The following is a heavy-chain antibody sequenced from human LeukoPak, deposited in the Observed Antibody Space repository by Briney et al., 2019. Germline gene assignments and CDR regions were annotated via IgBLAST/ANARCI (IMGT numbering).Heavy chain of an antibody. Sequence: SETLSLTCAVYGGSFSGYYWSWIRQPPGKGLEWIGEINHSGSTNYNPSLKSRVTISVDTSKNQFSLKLSSVTAADTAVYYCASVSPGIAVDNDFDYWGQGTLVTVSS. CDR2: INHSGST. CDR1: GGSFSGYY. CDR3: ASVSPGIAVDNDFDY. V-gene: IGHV4-34*01. D-gene: IGHD6-19*01. J-gene: IGHJ4*02.